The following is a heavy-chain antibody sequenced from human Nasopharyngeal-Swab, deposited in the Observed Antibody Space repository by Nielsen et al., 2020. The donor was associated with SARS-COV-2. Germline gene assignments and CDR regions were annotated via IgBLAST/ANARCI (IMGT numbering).Heavy chain of an antibody. D-gene: IGHD3-3*01. CDR2: ISSSSSYI. CDR3: ARDGLDYDFWSAYFMDV. Sequence: GGSLRLSCAASGSTFSSYNMNWVRQAPGKGLEWVSSISSSSSYIYYADSVKGRFTISRDNAKNSLYLQMNSLRAEDTAVYYCARDGLDYDFWSAYFMDVWGQGTTVTVSS. CDR1: GSTFSSYN. V-gene: IGHV3-21*01. J-gene: IGHJ6*02.